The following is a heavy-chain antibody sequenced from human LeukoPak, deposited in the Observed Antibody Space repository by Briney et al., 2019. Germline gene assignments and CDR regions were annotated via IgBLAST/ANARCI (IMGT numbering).Heavy chain of an antibody. V-gene: IGHV4-31*11. CDR3: ARDQRAQLWSYFDY. J-gene: IGHJ4*02. CDR2: IYYSGST. CDR1: GGSFSGYY. D-gene: IGHD5-18*01. Sequence: PSETLSLTCAVYGGSFSGYYWSWIRQHPGKGLEWIGYIYYSGSTYYNPSLKSRVTISVDTSKNQFSLKLSSVTAADTAVYYCARDQRAQLWSYFDYWGQGTLVTVSS.